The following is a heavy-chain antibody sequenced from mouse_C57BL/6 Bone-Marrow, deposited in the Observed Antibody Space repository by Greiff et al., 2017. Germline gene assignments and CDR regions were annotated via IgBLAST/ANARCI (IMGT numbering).Heavy chain of an antibody. Sequence: VQLQESGAELVRPGTSVKMSCKASGYTFTNYWIRWAKQRPGHGLEWIGDIYPGGGYTNYNEKFKGKATLTADKSSSTAYMQFSSLTSEDSAIYYCARWPDYYGSSAFDYWGQGTTLTVSS. J-gene: IGHJ2*01. CDR1: GYTFTNYW. CDR2: IYPGGGYT. V-gene: IGHV1-63*01. D-gene: IGHD1-1*01. CDR3: ARWPDYYGSSAFDY.